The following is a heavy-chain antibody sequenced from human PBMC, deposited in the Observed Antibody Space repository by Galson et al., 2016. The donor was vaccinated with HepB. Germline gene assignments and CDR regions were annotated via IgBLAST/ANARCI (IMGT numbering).Heavy chain of an antibody. J-gene: IGHJ4*02. D-gene: IGHD1-26*01. CDR2: IDDSGTT. CDR3: ARDYRRGGGGSYNVLDQ. Sequence: ETLSLTCIVSGGSVNSATYLWTWIRQPPGKGLEWIGYIDDSGTTKYNPSLQSRAVTAIESSKNQFSLKLTSVTAADTAVYYCARDYRRGGGGSYNVLDQWGQGTLVTVSP. V-gene: IGHV4-61*01. CDR1: GGSVNSATYL.